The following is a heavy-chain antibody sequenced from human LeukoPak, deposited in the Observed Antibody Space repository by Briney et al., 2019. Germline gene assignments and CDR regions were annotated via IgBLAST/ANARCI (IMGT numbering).Heavy chain of an antibody. CDR2: IKQDGSEK. Sequence: GGSLRLSCAASGFTFSSYWMSWVRQAPGKGLEWVANIKQDGSEKYYVDSVKGRFTISRDNAKNSLYLQMNSLRAEDTAVYYCARDSSSSWYAGDWFDPWGQGTLVTVSS. J-gene: IGHJ5*02. CDR1: GFTFSSYW. V-gene: IGHV3-7*01. D-gene: IGHD6-13*01. CDR3: ARDSSSSWYAGDWFDP.